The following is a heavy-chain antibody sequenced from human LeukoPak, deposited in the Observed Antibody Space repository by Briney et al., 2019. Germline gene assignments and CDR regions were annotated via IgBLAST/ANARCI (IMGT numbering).Heavy chain of an antibody. V-gene: IGHV3-7*01. J-gene: IGHJ4*02. CDR2: INHDGSEI. Sequence: GGSLRLSCAASGFTFRSYWMTWVRQTPGKGLAWVANINHDGSEIHYVDSVRGRFTISRDNAKNSLYLQVNSLGAEDTAVYYCARDSRGVFDYWGQGTLVTVSA. CDR1: GFTFRSYW. D-gene: IGHD3-10*01. CDR3: ARDSRGVFDY.